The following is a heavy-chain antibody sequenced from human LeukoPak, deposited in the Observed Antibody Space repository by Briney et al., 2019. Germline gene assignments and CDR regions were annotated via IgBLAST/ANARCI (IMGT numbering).Heavy chain of an antibody. V-gene: IGHV4-59*01. Sequence: SETLSLTCTVSGGSISSYYWSWIRQPPGKALEWIGYIFHSGTANYHPSLKSRVTISIDTSENQFSLKLSSVTAADTAVYYCARKVYPFDVFDYWGQGTLVTVSS. CDR2: IFHSGTA. CDR1: GGSISSYY. J-gene: IGHJ4*02. CDR3: ARKVYPFDVFDY. D-gene: IGHD3-9*01.